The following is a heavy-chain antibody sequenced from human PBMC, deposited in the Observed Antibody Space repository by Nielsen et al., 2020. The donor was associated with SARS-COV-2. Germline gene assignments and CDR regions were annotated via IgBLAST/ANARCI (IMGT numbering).Heavy chain of an antibody. V-gene: IGHV3-64*04. Sequence: GESLKISCSASGFTFSSYAIHWVRQAPGKGLEHVSGINSHGGSTFYTNSVRGRFTISRDNFKNTLYLQMNSLRAEDTAVYYCAKDRRYFDWDGMDVWGQGTTVTVSS. CDR2: INSHGGST. D-gene: IGHD3-9*01. CDR1: GFTFSSYA. J-gene: IGHJ6*02. CDR3: AKDRRYFDWDGMDV.